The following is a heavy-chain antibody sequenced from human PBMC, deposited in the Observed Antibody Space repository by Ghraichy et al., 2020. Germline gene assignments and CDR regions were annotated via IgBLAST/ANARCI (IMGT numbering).Heavy chain of an antibody. CDR2: IKQDGSAK. Sequence: GGSLRLSCAASGFSFSSSWMSWVRQAPGKGLEWVANIKQDGSAKDYVDSVKGRFTISRDNAKKSLYLEMNSLRAEYTAVYYCARAATIAGGTIGNDIWGQGTLVTVSS. V-gene: IGHV3-7*01. J-gene: IGHJ4*02. CDR3: ARAATIAGGTIGNDI. D-gene: IGHD2-15*01. CDR1: GFSFSSSW.